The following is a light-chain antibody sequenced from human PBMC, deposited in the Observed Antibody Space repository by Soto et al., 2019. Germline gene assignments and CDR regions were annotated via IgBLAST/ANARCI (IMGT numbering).Light chain of an antibody. Sequence: QSALTQPPSASGSPGQSVTISCTGTSSDVGGYNYVSWYQQHPGKAPKLMIYEVSKRPSGVPDRFSGSKSGNTASLTVSGLQPEDEADYYCSSYAGSNKSVFGTGTKVTV. CDR3: SSYAGSNKSV. CDR1: SSDVGGYNY. V-gene: IGLV2-8*01. J-gene: IGLJ1*01. CDR2: EVS.